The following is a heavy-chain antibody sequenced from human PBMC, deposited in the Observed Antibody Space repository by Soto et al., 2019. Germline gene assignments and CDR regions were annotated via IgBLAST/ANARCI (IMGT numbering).Heavy chain of an antibody. Sequence: GGSLRLSCAASGLTFTSYDMHWVRQAPGKGLEWVALISYDGSKKYYADSVKGRFTISRDNSNNTLYVQMNSLRAEDTAIYYCAKSIGAASSTYYIDYWGQGTQVTVSS. V-gene: IGHV3-30*18. CDR2: ISYDGSKK. CDR1: GLTFTSYD. J-gene: IGHJ4*02. D-gene: IGHD6-13*01. CDR3: AKSIGAASSTYYIDY.